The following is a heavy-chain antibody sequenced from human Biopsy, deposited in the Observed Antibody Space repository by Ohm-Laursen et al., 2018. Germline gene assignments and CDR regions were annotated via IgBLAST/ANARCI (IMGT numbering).Heavy chain of an antibody. J-gene: IGHJ5*02. CDR3: ARERDP. CDR1: GYTFTDYF. CDR2: IDTIIGGT. V-gene: IGHV1-2*02. Sequence: SAVKVSCKTSGYTFTDYFVHWVRQAPGEGLEWPGWIDTIIGGTRSAQKFQARVTMTRDTSISTAYMELSRLTSDDTAVYYCARERDPWGQGTLVTVSS.